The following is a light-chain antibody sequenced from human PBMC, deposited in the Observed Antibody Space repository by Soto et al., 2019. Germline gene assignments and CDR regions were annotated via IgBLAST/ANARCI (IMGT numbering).Light chain of an antibody. J-gene: IGKJ2*01. Sequence: EIVMTQSPATLSVSPGERATLSCRASQSVSSNLAWYQQKPGQAPRLLIYGASTRATGIPARFSGSGSGTAFTLTISSLQSEYFAVYYCQQYNNWPPMYTFGQGTKLEIK. CDR1: QSVSSN. V-gene: IGKV3-15*01. CDR3: QQYNNWPPMYT. CDR2: GAS.